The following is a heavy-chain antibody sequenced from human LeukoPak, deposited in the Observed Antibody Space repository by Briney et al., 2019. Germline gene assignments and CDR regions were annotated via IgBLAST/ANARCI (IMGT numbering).Heavy chain of an antibody. CDR2: ISATGSTT. D-gene: IGHD3-22*01. CDR3: ARRSSGYYAWVFDY. V-gene: IGHV3-23*01. Sequence: GGSLRLSCAASGFTFSTYAMTWVRQAPGKGLESVSLISATGSTTYYAESVRGRFTISRDNAKNSLYLQMNSLRVEDTAVYYCARRSSGYYAWVFDYWGQGTLVTVSS. CDR1: GFTFSTYA. J-gene: IGHJ4*02.